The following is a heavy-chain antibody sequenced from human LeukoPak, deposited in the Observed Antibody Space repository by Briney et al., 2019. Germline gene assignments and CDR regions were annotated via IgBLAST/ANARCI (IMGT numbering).Heavy chain of an antibody. V-gene: IGHV3-21*06. Sequence: PGGSLRPSGAACGFAFSTYTMNWARQAPGKGLEWVASINSGGTTTHYAFSVKGRFTISRDNAQNVLYLQMNGLRGDDAALYYCLRGDSRDFWGQGTLVTVSS. J-gene: IGHJ4*02. CDR2: INSGGTTT. D-gene: IGHD3-22*01. CDR3: LRGDSRDF. CDR1: GFAFSTYT.